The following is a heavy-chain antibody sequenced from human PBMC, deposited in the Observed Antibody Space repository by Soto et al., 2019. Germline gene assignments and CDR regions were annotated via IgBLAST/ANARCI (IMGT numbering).Heavy chain of an antibody. CDR2: IDGPTAGT. CDR3: AKTCYSNSGGYCN. J-gene: IGHJ4*02. CDR1: GFTFTNYA. Sequence: PGGSLRLSCAASGFTFTNYAVSWVRQAPGKGLEWVSTIDGPTAGTKFAGSMEGRFTVSRDISENTLHLQMNFLRADDTAVYYCAKTCYSNSGGYCNWGQGTLVTVSS. D-gene: IGHD2-21*01. V-gene: IGHV3-23*01.